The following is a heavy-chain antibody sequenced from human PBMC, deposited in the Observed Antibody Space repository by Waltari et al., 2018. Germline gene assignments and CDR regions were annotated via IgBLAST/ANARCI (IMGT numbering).Heavy chain of an antibody. D-gene: IGHD3-3*01. CDR2: SNPNIGDT. CDR3: ARSGGGTTTFGVAE. J-gene: IGHJ4*02. Sequence: QVQLVQSGAEVKKSGASVKVSCKASGYTFTDFFIHWVRQAPGQGLEWIGRSNPNIGDTSYAQRFQGRVTMTGDTSITTAYMELTGLRSDDTAIYYCARSGGGTTTFGVAEWGQGSLVTVSS. V-gene: IGHV1-2*06. CDR1: GYTFTDFF.